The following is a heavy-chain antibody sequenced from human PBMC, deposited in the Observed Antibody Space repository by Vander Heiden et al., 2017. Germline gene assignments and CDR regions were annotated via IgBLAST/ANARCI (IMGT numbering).Heavy chain of an antibody. CDR2: ISGSGGST. CDR3: AKDHGLEPTTPSEGPTDY. D-gene: IGHD1-1*01. J-gene: IGHJ4*02. CDR1: GSTFSRHA. V-gene: IGHV3-23*01. Sequence: EVHLLESVGGLVQPGGSLNLSCSAFGSTFSRHATTWVRQGPGKGLEWVSAISGSGGSTYYADSVKGRFTISRDNSKNTLYLQMNSLRAEDTAVYYCAKDHGLEPTTPSEGPTDYWGQGTLVTVSS.